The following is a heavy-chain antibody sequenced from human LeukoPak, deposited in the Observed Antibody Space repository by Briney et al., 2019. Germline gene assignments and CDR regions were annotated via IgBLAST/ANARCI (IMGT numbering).Heavy chain of an antibody. CDR3: ARLYQQSKWKYYYYYMDV. CDR2: VFDSGST. CDR1: GASFGTNY. V-gene: IGHV4-59*01. D-gene: IGHD1-1*01. J-gene: IGHJ6*03. Sequence: PSETLSLTCSVSGASFGTNYWSWIRQPPGRGLEWIGYVFDSGSTNYNPSLKSRVTISVDASTKQFSLRLSSVTAADTAVYYCARLYQQSKWKYYYYYMDVWGKGTAVTVSS.